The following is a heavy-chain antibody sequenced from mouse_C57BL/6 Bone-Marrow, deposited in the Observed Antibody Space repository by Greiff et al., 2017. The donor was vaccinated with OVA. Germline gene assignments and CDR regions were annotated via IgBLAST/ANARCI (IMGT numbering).Heavy chain of an antibody. CDR3: ARCPIYYDYESDY. D-gene: IGHD2-4*01. V-gene: IGHV1-59*01. CDR1: GYTFTSYW. CDR2: IDPSDSYT. J-gene: IGHJ2*01. Sequence: QVQLQQPGAELVRPGTSVKLSCKASGYTFTSYWMHWVKQRPGQGLEWIGVIDPSDSYTNYNQKFKGKATLTVDTSSSTAYMQLSSLTSEDSAVYYCARCPIYYDYESDYGGQGTTLTVSA.